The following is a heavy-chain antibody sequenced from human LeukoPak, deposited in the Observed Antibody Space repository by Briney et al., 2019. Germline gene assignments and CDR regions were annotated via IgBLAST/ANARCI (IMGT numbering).Heavy chain of an antibody. CDR3: ARMGGYCSGGSCYEIDY. D-gene: IGHD2-15*01. V-gene: IGHV4-34*01. Sequence: SETLSLTCAVYGGSFSGYYWSWIRQSPGKGLEWIGEINHSGSTNYNPSLKSRVTISVDTSKNQFSLKLSSVTAADTAVYYCARMGGYCSGGSCYEIDYWGQGTLVTVSS. CDR1: GGSFSGYY. CDR2: INHSGST. J-gene: IGHJ4*02.